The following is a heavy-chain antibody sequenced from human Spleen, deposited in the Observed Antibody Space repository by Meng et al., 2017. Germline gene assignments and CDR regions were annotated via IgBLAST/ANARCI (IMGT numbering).Heavy chain of an antibody. Sequence: GESLKISCTASGFTFSSYGMHWVRQAPGKGLEWVAVIWYDGNEKRYVDSVKGRFTISRDNAKNSLYLQMNSLRAEDTAIYYCARAYKLPFDYWGQGTLVTVSS. D-gene: IGHD3-10*01. V-gene: IGHV3-33*01. CDR3: ARAYKLPFDY. CDR2: IWYDGNEK. CDR1: GFTFSSYG. J-gene: IGHJ4*02.